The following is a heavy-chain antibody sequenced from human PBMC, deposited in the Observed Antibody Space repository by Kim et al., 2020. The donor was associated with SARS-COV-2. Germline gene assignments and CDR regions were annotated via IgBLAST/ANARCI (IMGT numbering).Heavy chain of an antibody. V-gene: IGHV3-64*01. D-gene: IGHD3-3*01. CDR3: ARWGAFTIFGVAPNYYYYGMDV. Sequence: GGSLRLSCAASGFTFSSYAMHWVRQAPGKGLEYVSAISSNGGSTYYANSVKGRFTISRDNSKNTLYLQMGSLRAEDMAVYYCARWGAFTIFGVAPNYYYYGMDVWGQGTTVTVSS. CDR2: ISSNGGST. J-gene: IGHJ6*02. CDR1: GFTFSSYA.